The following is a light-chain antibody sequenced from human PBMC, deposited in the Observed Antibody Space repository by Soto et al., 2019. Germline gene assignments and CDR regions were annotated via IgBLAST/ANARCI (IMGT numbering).Light chain of an antibody. V-gene: IGKV3-20*01. J-gene: IGKJ5*01. Sequence: EIVLTQSPGTLSLSPWERATLSCRASQTVSSNYLAWCQQRPGQAPRLLISGASTRAAGIPDRFSGSGSGTDFTLTITRREPEDYAVYYCQQYGSSPPLTFGQGTRLEIK. CDR3: QQYGSSPPLT. CDR1: QTVSSNY. CDR2: GAS.